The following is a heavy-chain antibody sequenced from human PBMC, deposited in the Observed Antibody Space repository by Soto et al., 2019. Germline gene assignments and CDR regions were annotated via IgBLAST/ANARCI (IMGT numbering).Heavy chain of an antibody. V-gene: IGHV1-2*02. D-gene: IGHD6-6*01. J-gene: IGHJ4*02. CDR3: ARSVSFITPRPDY. CDR1: GYTFTAYY. Sequence: GASVKVSCKASGYTFTAYYLHWVRQAPGQGLECMGWINPNNGDTNYAQKFQGRVTMTRDTSISTAYMEVSRLRSDDTAVYYCARSVSFITPRPDYWGQGTLVTVSS. CDR2: INPNNGDT.